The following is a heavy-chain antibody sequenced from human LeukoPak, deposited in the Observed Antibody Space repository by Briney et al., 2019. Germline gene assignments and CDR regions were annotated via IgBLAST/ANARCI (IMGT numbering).Heavy chain of an antibody. CDR3: TKEGATGSRYNFDY. CDR2: IADDGRTE. V-gene: IGHV3-30*18. Sequence: GGSLRLSCAASGFTFSSHGMHWVRQAPGKGLEWVGVIADDGRTEYYADSVKGRFTIARDNSKNTVSLQMNSLRDEDTAVFYCTKEGATGSRYNFDYWGQGTLVTVSS. CDR1: GFTFSSHG. J-gene: IGHJ4*02. D-gene: IGHD2-15*01.